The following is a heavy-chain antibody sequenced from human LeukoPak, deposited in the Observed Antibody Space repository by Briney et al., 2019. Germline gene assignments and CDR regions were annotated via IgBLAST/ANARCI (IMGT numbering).Heavy chain of an antibody. V-gene: IGHV1-24*01. CDR1: GYTLTELS. Sequence: AAVTVSCKVSGYTLTELSMQWVRQAPGKGREGMGGFDPEDGETIYAQKFQGRVTMTEGTSTDTAYMELSSLRSEDTAVYYCATEEGSGSYTGGYWGQGTLVTVSS. CDR3: ATEEGSGSYTGGY. D-gene: IGHD1-26*01. CDR2: FDPEDGET. J-gene: IGHJ4*02.